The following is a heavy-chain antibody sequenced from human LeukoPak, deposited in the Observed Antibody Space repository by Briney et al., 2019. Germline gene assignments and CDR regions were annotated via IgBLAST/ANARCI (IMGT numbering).Heavy chain of an antibody. V-gene: IGHV1-69*04. CDR1: GGTFSSYT. CDR3: ARESQFTGAMTWFEP. D-gene: IGHD3-16*01. J-gene: IGHJ5*02. CDR2: IIPILGIA. Sequence: SVKVSCKASGGTFSSYTISWVRQAPGQGLEWMGRIIPILGIANYAQKFQGRVTITADKSTSTAYMDVSSLRSEDTAVYYCARESQFTGAMTWFEPWGQGTLVTVSS.